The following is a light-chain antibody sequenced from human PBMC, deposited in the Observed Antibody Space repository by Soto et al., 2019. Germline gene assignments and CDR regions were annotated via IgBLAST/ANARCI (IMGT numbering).Light chain of an antibody. CDR2: GAS. CDR1: QGVGSNY. CDR3: QQYGTSPWT. J-gene: IGKJ1*01. V-gene: IGKV3-20*01. Sequence: EIVLTQCPSTLSLSPGERATLSCRASQGVGSNYLAWYQQKPGQAPRVLIYGASSRVTGISDRFSGSGSGTDFTLTISRLEPEDFALYYCQQYGTSPWTFGQGTKWIS.